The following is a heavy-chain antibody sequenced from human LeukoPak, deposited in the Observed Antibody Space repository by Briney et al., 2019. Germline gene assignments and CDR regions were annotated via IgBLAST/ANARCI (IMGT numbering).Heavy chain of an antibody. CDR1: GFTFSSYW. D-gene: IGHD3-22*01. V-gene: IGHV3-7*01. Sequence: AGGSLRLSCAASGFTFSSYWMSWVRQAPGKGLEWVANIKQDGSEKYYVDSVKGRFTISRDNAKNSLYLQMNSLRAEDTAVYYCARVGRGYYSLDFDYWGQGTLVTVSS. J-gene: IGHJ4*02. CDR2: IKQDGSEK. CDR3: ARVGRGYYSLDFDY.